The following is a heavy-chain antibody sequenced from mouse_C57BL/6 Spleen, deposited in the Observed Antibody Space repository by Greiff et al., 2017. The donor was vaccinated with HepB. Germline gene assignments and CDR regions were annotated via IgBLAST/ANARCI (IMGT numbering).Heavy chain of an antibody. V-gene: IGHV14-2*01. CDR3: ARWYYGSSAAMDY. D-gene: IGHD1-1*01. Sequence: EVQLQQSGAELVKPGASVKLSCTASGFNIKDYYMHWVKQRTEQGLERIGRIDPEAGETKYATNFQGKVNIKADTSSNTAYLQLRSLTSEDTAVYYGARWYYGSSAAMDYWGQGTSVTVSS. CDR2: IDPEAGET. CDR1: GFNIKDYY. J-gene: IGHJ4*01.